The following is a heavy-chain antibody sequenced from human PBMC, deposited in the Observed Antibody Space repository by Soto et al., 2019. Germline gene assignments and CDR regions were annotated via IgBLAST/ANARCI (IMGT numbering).Heavy chain of an antibody. Sequence: EVQLLESGGGLVQPGGSLRLSCGASGFTLSNYPVNWVRQPPGKGLEWVSFISGSGDITYYANSVKGRFTISRDNPKSTLYLQMNNLRAEDTAVYYCRLWFGVSACSIYGLDVWGQGTTVAVSS. J-gene: IGHJ6*02. CDR3: RLWFGVSACSIYGLDV. D-gene: IGHD3-10*01. CDR2: ISGSGDIT. V-gene: IGHV3-23*01. CDR1: GFTLSNYP.